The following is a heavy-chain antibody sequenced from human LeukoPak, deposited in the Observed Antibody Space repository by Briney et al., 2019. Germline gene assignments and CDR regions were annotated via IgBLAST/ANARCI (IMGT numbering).Heavy chain of an antibody. Sequence: SETLSLTCAVYGGSFSGYYWSWIRQPPGKGLEWIGEINRSGSTNYNPSLKSRVTISVDTSKNQFSLKLSSVTAADTAVYYCARRNYYGSKWFDPWGQGTLVTVSS. CDR1: GGSFSGYY. J-gene: IGHJ5*02. CDR3: ARRNYYGSKWFDP. V-gene: IGHV4-34*01. CDR2: INRSGST. D-gene: IGHD3-10*01.